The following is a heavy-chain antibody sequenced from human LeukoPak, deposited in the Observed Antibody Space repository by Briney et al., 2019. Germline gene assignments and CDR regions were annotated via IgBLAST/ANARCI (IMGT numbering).Heavy chain of an antibody. Sequence: GGSLRLSCAASGFTFSDYYMSWIRQAPGKGLEWVSYISSSGSTIYYADSVKGRFTISRDNAKNSLYLQMNSLRAEDTAVYYCARVYEDGSGNYYYYYGMDVWGQGTTVTVSS. CDR2: ISSSGSTI. CDR1: GFTFSDYY. J-gene: IGHJ6*02. D-gene: IGHD3-10*01. CDR3: ARVYEDGSGNYYYYYGMDV. V-gene: IGHV3-11*01.